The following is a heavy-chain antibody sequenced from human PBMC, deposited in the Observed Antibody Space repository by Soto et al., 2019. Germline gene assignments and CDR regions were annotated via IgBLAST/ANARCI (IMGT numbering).Heavy chain of an antibody. D-gene: IGHD6-6*01. CDR2: IDPSDSYT. Sequence: PGESLKISRKGSGYSFTSYWISWVRQMPGKGLEWMGRIDPSDSYTNYSPSFQGRVTISADKSISTAYLQWSSLKASDTAMYYCARQEYSSSSPLAYYYYYGMDVWGQGTKVTVS. CDR3: ARQEYSSSSPLAYYYYYGMDV. V-gene: IGHV5-10-1*01. J-gene: IGHJ6*02. CDR1: GYSFTSYW.